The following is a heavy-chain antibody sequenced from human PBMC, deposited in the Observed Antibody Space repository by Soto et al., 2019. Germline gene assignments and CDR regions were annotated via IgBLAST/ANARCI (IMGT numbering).Heavy chain of an antibody. V-gene: IGHV3-74*03. Sequence: EVQLAESGGGLVQPGGSLRLSCAASGFTFSTYWMHWVRQAPGTGLVWVADINRDGSITKYADYVKGRFTISRDNSKSTLYLQMNSLSAEDTAMYYCARDEGAAVLVRGFDHWGQGALVTVSS. J-gene: IGHJ4*02. CDR1: GFTFSTYW. CDR2: INRDGSIT. CDR3: ARDEGAAVLVRGFDH. D-gene: IGHD2-15*01.